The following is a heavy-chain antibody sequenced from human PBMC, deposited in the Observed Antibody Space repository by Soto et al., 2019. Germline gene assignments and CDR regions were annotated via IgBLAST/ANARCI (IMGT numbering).Heavy chain of an antibody. CDR1: GFTFSSYG. CDR2: ISYDGSNK. D-gene: IGHD6-19*01. CDR3: AKEGALYSSGLDY. J-gene: IGHJ4*02. V-gene: IGHV3-30*18. Sequence: HPGGSLRLSCAASGFTFSSYGMHWVRQAPGKGLEWVAVISYDGSNKYYADSVKGRFTISRDNSKNTLYLQMNSLRAEDTAVYYCAKEGALYSSGLDYWGQGTLVTVSS.